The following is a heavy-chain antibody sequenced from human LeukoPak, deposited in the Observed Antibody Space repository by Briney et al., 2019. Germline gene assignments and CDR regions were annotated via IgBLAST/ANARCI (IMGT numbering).Heavy chain of an antibody. Sequence: GGSLTLSCTASGFTFSSYHMNWLRQAPGKGLEWVSSISTSSLYYSYSRKGRFTISRDHAKNSLYLQMNSLRAEDTAVYYCTRATRGGYDGYFDYWGQGTLVSVSS. CDR3: TRATRGGYDGYFDY. CDR2: ISTSSL. CDR1: GFTFSSYH. D-gene: IGHD5-12*01. V-gene: IGHV3-69-1*01. J-gene: IGHJ4*02.